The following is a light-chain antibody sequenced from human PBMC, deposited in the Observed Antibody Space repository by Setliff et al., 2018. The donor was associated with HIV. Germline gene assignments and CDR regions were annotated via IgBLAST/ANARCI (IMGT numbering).Light chain of an antibody. V-gene: IGLV2-14*03. J-gene: IGLJ2*01. CDR3: SSYTSSSTYVI. Sequence: QSALTQPASVSGSPGQSITISCTGTSSDVGGYNYVSWYRQHPGKAPKLMIYDVTNRPSGVSNRFSGSKSGNTASLTISGLRAEDEAVYYCSSYTSSSTYVIFGGGTKVTVL. CDR1: SSDVGGYNY. CDR2: DVT.